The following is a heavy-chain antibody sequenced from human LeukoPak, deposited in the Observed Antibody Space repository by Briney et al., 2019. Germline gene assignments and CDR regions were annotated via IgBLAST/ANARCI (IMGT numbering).Heavy chain of an antibody. V-gene: IGHV3-74*01. J-gene: IGHJ3*02. CDR1: GLTFSSYW. Sequence: PGGSLRLSCAASGLTFSSYWIHWVRQAPGKGLAWVSRIDNDGSDTIFADSVKGRFTLSRDNAKNTVYLQMNSLRAEDTAVYYCARGGFHHGFDIWGQGTMVTVS. D-gene: IGHD1-14*01. CDR3: ARGGFHHGFDI. CDR2: IDNDGSDT.